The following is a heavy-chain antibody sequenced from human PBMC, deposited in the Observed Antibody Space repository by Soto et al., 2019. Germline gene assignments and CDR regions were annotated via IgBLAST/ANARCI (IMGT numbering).Heavy chain of an antibody. CDR1: GRSISSSSYY. J-gene: IGHJ4*02. V-gene: IGHV4-39*01. CDR3: ARRGPSLSSDYYFDY. Sequence: SETLSLTCTVSGRSISSSSYYWGWIRQPPGKGLEWIGSIYYSGSTYYNPSLKSRVTISVDTSKNQFSLKLSSVTAADTAVYYCARRGPSLSSDYYFDYWGQGTLVTVSS. D-gene: IGHD2-21*02. CDR2: IYYSGST.